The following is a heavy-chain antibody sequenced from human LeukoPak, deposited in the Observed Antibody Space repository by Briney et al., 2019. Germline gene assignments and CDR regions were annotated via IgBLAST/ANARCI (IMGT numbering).Heavy chain of an antibody. CDR1: GFIFSSYA. Sequence: GGSLRLSCAASGFIFSSYAMSWVRQAPGKGLEWVSAISDSGGSTYYADSVKGRFSISRDNSKNTLYLQMNSLRAEDTAVYYCAKDRGGTMVRGATDYWGQGTLVTVSS. CDR3: AKDRGGTMVRGATDY. CDR2: ISDSGGST. V-gene: IGHV3-23*01. D-gene: IGHD3-10*01. J-gene: IGHJ4*02.